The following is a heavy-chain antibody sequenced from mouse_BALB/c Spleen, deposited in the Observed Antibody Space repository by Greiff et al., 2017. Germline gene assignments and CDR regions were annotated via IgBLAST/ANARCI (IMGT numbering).Heavy chain of an antibody. CDR3: ASYYYGSSYGAMDY. CDR2: IYPGSGST. CDR1: GYTFTDYV. D-gene: IGHD1-1*01. V-gene: IGHV1-77*01. Sequence: QVQLKESGPELVKPGASVKMSCKASGYTFTDYVISWVKQRTGQGLEWIGEIYPGSGSTYYNEKFKGKATLTADKSSNTAYMQLSSLTSEDSAVYFCASYYYGSSYGAMDYWGQGTSVTVSA. J-gene: IGHJ4*01.